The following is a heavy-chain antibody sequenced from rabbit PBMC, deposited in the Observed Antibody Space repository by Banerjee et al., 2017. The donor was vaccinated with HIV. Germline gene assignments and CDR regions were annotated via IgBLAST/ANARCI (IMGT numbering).Heavy chain of an antibody. CDR1: GFSFSNKAV. CDR3: ARDKRGSRPYFNL. D-gene: IGHD4-2*01. Sequence: QEQLVESGGGLVKPEGSLKVSCTASGFSFSNKAVMCWVRQAPGKGPEWIACIYIGDGNTYYASWAKGRFTISRTSSTTVTLQMTSLTAADTATYFCARDKRGSRPYFNLWGPGTLVTVS. J-gene: IGHJ4*01. V-gene: IGHV1S45*01. CDR2: IYIGDGNT.